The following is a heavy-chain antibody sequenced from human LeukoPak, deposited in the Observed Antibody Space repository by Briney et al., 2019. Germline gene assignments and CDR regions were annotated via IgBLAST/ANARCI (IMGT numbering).Heavy chain of an antibody. D-gene: IGHD6-13*01. CDR3: AKVGAAADFDY. J-gene: IGHJ4*02. CDR1: GIDLDDYA. Sequence: GGTLRLSCVASGIDLDDYAMNWVRQAPGKGLEWVSGISGSGGSIYYADSVKGRFTISRDNSKNTLYLQMNSLRAEDTAVYYCAKVGAAADFDYWGQGTLVTVSS. CDR2: ISGSGGSI. V-gene: IGHV3-23*01.